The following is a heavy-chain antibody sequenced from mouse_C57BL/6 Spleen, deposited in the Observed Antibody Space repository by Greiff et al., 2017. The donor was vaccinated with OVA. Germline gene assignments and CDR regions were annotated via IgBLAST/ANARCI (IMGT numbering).Heavy chain of an antibody. Sequence: EVMLVESGGGLVKPGGSLKLSCAASGFTFSSYAMSWVRQTPEKRLEWVATISDGGSYTYYPDNVKGRFTISRDNAKNNLYLQMSHLKSEDTAMYYCAREGLHFDYWGQGTTLTVSS. J-gene: IGHJ2*01. V-gene: IGHV5-4*01. D-gene: IGHD2-13*01. CDR2: ISDGGSYT. CDR3: AREGLHFDY. CDR1: GFTFSSYA.